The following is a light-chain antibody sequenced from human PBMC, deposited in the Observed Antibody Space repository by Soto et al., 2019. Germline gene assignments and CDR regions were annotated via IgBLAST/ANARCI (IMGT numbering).Light chain of an antibody. CDR1: SGSIASNY. V-gene: IGLV6-57*04. CDR2: EDN. J-gene: IGLJ1*01. CDR3: QSYDSSNDV. Sequence: NFMLTQPHSVSESPGKTVTISCTRSSGSIASNYVQWFQQRPGSAPTTVIFEDNRRPSGVPDRFSGSIDTSSNSASLTISGLKTEDEADYYCQSYDSSNDVFGTGTKLTVL.